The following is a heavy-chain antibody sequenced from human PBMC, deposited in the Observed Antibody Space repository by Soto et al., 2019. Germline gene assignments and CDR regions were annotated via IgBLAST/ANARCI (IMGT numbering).Heavy chain of an antibody. CDR2: ISSSGSTI. V-gene: IGHV3-11*01. Sequence: GGSLRLSCAACVFPFSDYYVSWIRKAPGKGLEWVSYISSSGSTIYYADSVKGRFTISRDNAKNSLYLQMNSLRAEDTAVYYCARVSRGYSYGVDYWGQGTLVPVSS. CDR3: ARVSRGYSYGVDY. CDR1: VFPFSDYY. D-gene: IGHD5-18*01. J-gene: IGHJ4*02.